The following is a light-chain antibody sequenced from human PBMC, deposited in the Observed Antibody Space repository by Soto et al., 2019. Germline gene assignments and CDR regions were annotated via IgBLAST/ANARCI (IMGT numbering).Light chain of an antibody. CDR1: QSVSSD. CDR2: GAS. CDR3: QQRSNWPPIT. J-gene: IGKJ5*01. Sequence: EIVLTHSPGTLSLSPGERATLSCRASQSVSSDLAWYHQKPGQAPRLLIYGASTRATGIPARFSGSGSGTDFTLTISSLEPEDFAVYYCQQRSNWPPITFGQGTRLEIK. V-gene: IGKV3-11*01.